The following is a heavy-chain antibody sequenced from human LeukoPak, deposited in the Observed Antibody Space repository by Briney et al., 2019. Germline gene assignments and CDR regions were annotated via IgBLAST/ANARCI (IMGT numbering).Heavy chain of an antibody. CDR1: GGSISSSSYY. V-gene: IGHV4-39*01. D-gene: IGHD5-12*01. CDR2: IYYSGST. J-gene: IGHJ4*02. Sequence: SETLSLTCTVSGGSISSSSYYWGWIRQPPGKGLEWIGSIYYSGSTYYNPSLKSRVTISVDTSKNQFSLKLSSVTAADTAVYYCARQGYSGYEAGAADFDYWGQGTLVTVSS. CDR3: ARQGYSGYEAGAADFDY.